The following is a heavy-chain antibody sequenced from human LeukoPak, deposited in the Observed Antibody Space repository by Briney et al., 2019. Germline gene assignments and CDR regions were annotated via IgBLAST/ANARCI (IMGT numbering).Heavy chain of an antibody. CDR2: ISSSSSTI. D-gene: IGHD6-6*01. J-gene: IGHJ4*02. Sequence: GGSLRLSCAASGFTFSSYSMNWVRQAPGKGLEWVSYISSSSSTIYYADSVKGRFTISRDNAKNSLYLQMNSLRAEDTAVCYCARDMKQLAYEDWGQGTLVTVSS. CDR3: ARDMKQLAYED. CDR1: GFTFSSYS. V-gene: IGHV3-48*01.